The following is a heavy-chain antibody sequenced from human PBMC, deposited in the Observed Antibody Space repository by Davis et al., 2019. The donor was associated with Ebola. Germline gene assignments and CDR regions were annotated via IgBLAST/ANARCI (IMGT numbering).Heavy chain of an antibody. J-gene: IGHJ6*02. CDR1: GFTFSIYG. Sequence: GGSLRLSCAVSGFTFSIYGMTWVRQAPGKGLEWVSAISGSGDNTYYADSVKGRFTISRDSSKNMLYLQMNSLSAEDTAVYHCAKSYYGSGQLYYYYGMDVWGQGTTVTVSS. D-gene: IGHD3-10*01. CDR2: ISGSGDNT. V-gene: IGHV3-23*01. CDR3: AKSYYGSGQLYYYYGMDV.